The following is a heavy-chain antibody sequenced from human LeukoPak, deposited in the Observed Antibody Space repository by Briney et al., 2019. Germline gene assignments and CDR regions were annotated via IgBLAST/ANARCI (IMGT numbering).Heavy chain of an antibody. CDR1: GYTFTDYY. D-gene: IGHD3-9*01. J-gene: IGHJ4*02. CDR3: ARDSSRRPQKYDIATSFSTEN. Sequence: ASVKVSCKTSGYTFTDYYIHWVRQAPGQGLESMGWINPKIGGTNYAPRFQGRVSMTSDTSIATAYMQLRRVTSDDTAVYYCARDSSRRPQKYDIATSFSTENWGQGTLVAVSS. V-gene: IGHV1-2*02. CDR2: INPKIGGT.